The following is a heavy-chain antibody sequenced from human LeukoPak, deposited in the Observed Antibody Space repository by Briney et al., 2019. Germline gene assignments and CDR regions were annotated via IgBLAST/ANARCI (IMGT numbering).Heavy chain of an antibody. Sequence: SETLSLTCTVSGGSISSGGYYWSWIRQPPGKGLEWIGYIYHSGSTYYNPSLKSRVTISVDTSKNQFSLKLSSVTAADTAVYYCARDLGAAYYFDYWGQGTLVTVSS. CDR2: IYHSGST. CDR3: ARDLGAAYYFDY. D-gene: IGHD1-26*01. CDR1: GGSISSGGYY. V-gene: IGHV4-30-2*01. J-gene: IGHJ4*02.